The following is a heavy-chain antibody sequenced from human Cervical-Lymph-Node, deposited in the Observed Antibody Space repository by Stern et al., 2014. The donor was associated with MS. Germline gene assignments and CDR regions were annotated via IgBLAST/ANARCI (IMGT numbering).Heavy chain of an antibody. CDR1: GYTFTGYY. J-gene: IGHJ4*02. CDR3: ARAITMVRGGFDY. V-gene: IGHV1-2*04. CDR2: INPNSGGT. D-gene: IGHD3-10*01. Sequence: VQLVESGAEVKKPGASVKVSCKASGYTFTGYYMHWVRQAPGQGLEWMGWINPNSGGTNYAQKFQGWVTMTRDTSISTAYMELSRLRSDDTAVYYCARAITMVRGGFDYWGQGTLVTVSS.